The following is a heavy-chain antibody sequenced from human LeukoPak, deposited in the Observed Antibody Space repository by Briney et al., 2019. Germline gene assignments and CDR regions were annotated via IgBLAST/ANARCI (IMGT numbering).Heavy chain of an antibody. J-gene: IGHJ4*02. V-gene: IGHV3-30*02. CDR3: ARTRGFCSGGSCLPVGYFDF. CDR2: IRYDGSNK. Sequence: GGSLRLSCAASGFTFSSYGMHWVRQAPGKGLEWVAFIRYDGSNKYYADSVKGRFTISRDNSKNTLYLQMNSLRAEDTAVYYCARTRGFCSGGSCLPVGYFDFWGRGTLVTVSS. CDR1: GFTFSSYG. D-gene: IGHD2-15*01.